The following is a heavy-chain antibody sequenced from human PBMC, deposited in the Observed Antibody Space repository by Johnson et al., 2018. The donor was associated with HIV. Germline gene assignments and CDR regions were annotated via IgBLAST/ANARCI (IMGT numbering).Heavy chain of an antibody. J-gene: IGHJ3*02. CDR2: IKQDGSEK. CDR3: AIDHEMATIGDAFDI. D-gene: IGHD5-24*01. V-gene: IGHV3-7*01. CDR1: GFTFSSYW. Sequence: VQLVESGGGLVQPGGSLRLSCAASGFTFSSYWMSWVRQAPGKGLEWVANIKQDGSEKYDVDSVKGRFTISSDNAKKALYLQMNSLRADDTAVYYCAIDHEMATIGDAFDIWGQGTMVTVSS.